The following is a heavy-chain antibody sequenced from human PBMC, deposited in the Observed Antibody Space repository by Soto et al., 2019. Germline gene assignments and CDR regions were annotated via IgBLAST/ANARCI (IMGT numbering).Heavy chain of an antibody. Sequence: GSSLKLSCKSSGGTFSSYGSSWVRQAPGQGLEWMGGIIPIFGAANYAQKFQGRVAITTDESTSTAYMELSRLRSDDTAVYYCARSRAVTMYNWFDPWGQGSLVTVSS. CDR3: ARSRAVTMYNWFDP. CDR1: GGTFSSYG. CDR2: IIPIFGAA. V-gene: IGHV1-69*05. D-gene: IGHD3-10*02. J-gene: IGHJ5*02.